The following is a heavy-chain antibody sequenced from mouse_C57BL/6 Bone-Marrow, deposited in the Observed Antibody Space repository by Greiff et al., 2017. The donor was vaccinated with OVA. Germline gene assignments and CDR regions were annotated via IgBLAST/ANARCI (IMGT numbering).Heavy chain of an antibody. D-gene: IGHD1-1*01. J-gene: IGHJ1*03. CDR1: GYSFTDYN. CDR2: INPNYGTT. CDR3: AFDYGSSYRYFDV. V-gene: IGHV1-39*01. Sequence: VQLQQSGPELVKPGASVKISCKASGYSFTDYNMNWVKQSNGKSLEWIGVINPNYGTTSYNQKVKGKATLTVDKSSSTAYMQLNSLTSEDSAVYNCAFDYGSSYRYFDVWGTGTTVTVSS.